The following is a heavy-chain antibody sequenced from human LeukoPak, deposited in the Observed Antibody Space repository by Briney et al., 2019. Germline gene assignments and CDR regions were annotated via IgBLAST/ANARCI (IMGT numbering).Heavy chain of an antibody. J-gene: IGHJ4*02. CDR2: IYSGDRT. D-gene: IGHD5/OR15-5a*01. Sequence: PGGSLRLSCAASGFTFSSYAMSWVRQAPGKGLEWVSVIYSGDRTYYADSVKGRSTISRDSSKNTLYLQMNNLRVEDTAVYYCERVSMSQYWGQGTLVTVSS. CDR1: GFTFSSYA. V-gene: IGHV3-53*01. CDR3: ERVSMSQY.